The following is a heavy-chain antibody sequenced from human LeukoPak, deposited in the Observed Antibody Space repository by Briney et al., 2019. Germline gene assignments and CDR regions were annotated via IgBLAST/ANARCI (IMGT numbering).Heavy chain of an antibody. CDR3: ARDRPDELLGDYYYYMDV. D-gene: IGHD2-15*01. Sequence: SETLSLTCTVSGGSISSYYWSWIRQPPGKGLEWIGYIYYSGSTNYNPSLKSRVTISVDTSKNQFSLKLSSVTAADTAVYYCARDRPDELLGDYYYYMDVWGKGTTVTVSS. V-gene: IGHV4-59*01. J-gene: IGHJ6*03. CDR1: GGSISSYY. CDR2: IYYSGST.